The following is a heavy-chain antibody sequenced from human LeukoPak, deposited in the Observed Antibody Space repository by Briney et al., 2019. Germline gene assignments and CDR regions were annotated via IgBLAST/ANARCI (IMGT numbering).Heavy chain of an antibody. D-gene: IGHD3-16*01. J-gene: IGHJ4*02. CDR2: IYYTGST. V-gene: IGHV4-59*01. Sequence: PSETLSLTCSVSGTSISSLYWSWIRQPPGKGLEWIGYIYYTGSTNYNPSLKSPVTISLDTSKNQFSLKLTSVTAADTAVYYCARDPRGTLKGTYSDYWGQGTLVTVSS. CDR3: ARDPRGTLKGTYSDY. CDR1: GTSISSLY.